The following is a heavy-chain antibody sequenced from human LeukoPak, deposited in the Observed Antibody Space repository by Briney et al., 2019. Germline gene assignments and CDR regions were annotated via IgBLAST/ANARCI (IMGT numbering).Heavy chain of an antibody. CDR1: GFTFSSYG. Sequence: PGGSLRLSCAASGFTFSSYGMHWVRQAPGKGLEWVTFIRYDGSNKYYADSVKGRFTISRDNSKNTLYLQMNSLRAEDTAVYYCAKAGGYDKRGYYFDYWGQGTLVTVSS. CDR2: IRYDGSNK. D-gene: IGHD5-12*01. J-gene: IGHJ4*02. CDR3: AKAGGYDKRGYYFDY. V-gene: IGHV3-30*02.